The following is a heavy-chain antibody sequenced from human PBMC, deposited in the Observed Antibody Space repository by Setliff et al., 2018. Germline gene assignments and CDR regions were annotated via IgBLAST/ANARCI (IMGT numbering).Heavy chain of an antibody. CDR3: ARINMVRGVPPHPDY. V-gene: IGHV2-70*11. CDR1: GFSLTASGMC. D-gene: IGHD3-10*01. Sequence: SGPTLVNPTQTLTLTCAFSGFSLTASGMCVTWIRQPPGKTLEWLARIDWDDAKYYRTSLKTRLTISKDTSKNQVVLTMTNMDPVDTATYYCARINMVRGVPPHPDYWGQGTLVTVSS. CDR2: IDWDDAK. J-gene: IGHJ4*02.